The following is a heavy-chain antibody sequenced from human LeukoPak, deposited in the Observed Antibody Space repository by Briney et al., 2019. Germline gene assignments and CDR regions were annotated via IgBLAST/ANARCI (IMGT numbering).Heavy chain of an antibody. D-gene: IGHD6-6*01. CDR2: ISTYNGDT. CDR3: AKDRWRDGSSSFDN. J-gene: IGHJ4*02. V-gene: IGHV1-18*01. Sequence: GASVTVSCKASGCTFTSYSINCVRQAPGQGLEWMGWISTYNGDTNYAQKLQGRVTMTTDTSTSTAYMELRSLRSDDTAVYYCAKDRWRDGSSSFDNWGQGTLVTVSS. CDR1: GCTFTSYS.